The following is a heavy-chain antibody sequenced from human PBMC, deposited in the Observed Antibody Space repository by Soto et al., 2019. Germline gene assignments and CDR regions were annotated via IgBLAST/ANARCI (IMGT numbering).Heavy chain of an antibody. V-gene: IGHV3-23*01. CDR1: GITISNYP. CDR3: VKDDGGYPSTAPH. J-gene: IGHJ4*02. D-gene: IGHD3-22*01. CDR2: ISGSGDRT. Sequence: EVQLLESGGGLVQPGGSLRLSCAASGITISNYPMSWVRQAPGKGLDLVSGISGSGDRTYYADSAKGRFTISKDISKNSLSLQLDNLGVEDTAVYFCVKDDGGYPSTAPHWGQGTLVTVSS.